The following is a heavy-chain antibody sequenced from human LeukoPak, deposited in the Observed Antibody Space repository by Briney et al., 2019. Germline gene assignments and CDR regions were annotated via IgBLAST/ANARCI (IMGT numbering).Heavy chain of an antibody. CDR1: GGSFSGYY. J-gene: IGHJ5*02. Sequence: SETLSLTCAVYGGSFSGYYWSWIRQPPGKGLEWIGYIYYSGSTYYNPSLKSRVTISVDTSKNQFSLKLSSVTAADTAVYYCARGRITMIQDNWFDPWGQGTLVTVSS. V-gene: IGHV4-34*09. CDR2: IYYSGST. CDR3: ARGRITMIQDNWFDP. D-gene: IGHD3-22*01.